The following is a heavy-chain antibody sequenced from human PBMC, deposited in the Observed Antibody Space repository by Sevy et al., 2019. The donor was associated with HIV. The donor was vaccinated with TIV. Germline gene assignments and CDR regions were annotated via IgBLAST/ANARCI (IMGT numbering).Heavy chain of an antibody. D-gene: IGHD6-6*01. J-gene: IGHJ6*02. V-gene: IGHV3-23*01. CDR3: AKCLAALPGYYYGVDV. Sequence: GGSLRLSCAASGFTCSSYGMSWVRQAPGKGLEWVSVISDIGNTYYADSVKGRFTMSRDNSKNTLYLQMNSLRAEDTAVYYCAKCLAALPGYYYGVDVWGQGTTVTVSS. CDR1: GFTCSSYG. CDR2: ISDIGNT.